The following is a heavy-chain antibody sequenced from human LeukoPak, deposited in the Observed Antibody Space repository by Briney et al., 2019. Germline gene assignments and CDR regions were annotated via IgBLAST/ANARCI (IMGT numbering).Heavy chain of an antibody. CDR1: GFTSSSYA. CDR3: AKSGGLSGSVRLGMDV. Sequence: GGSLRLSCAASGFTSSSYAMSWGRQAPGKGLEWVSAISGSGGSTYYADSVKGRFTISRDNSINTLYLQMSSLRAEDAAVYYCAKSGGLSGSVRLGMDVWGQGTTVTVSS. CDR2: ISGSGGST. D-gene: IGHD3-10*01. V-gene: IGHV3-23*01. J-gene: IGHJ6*02.